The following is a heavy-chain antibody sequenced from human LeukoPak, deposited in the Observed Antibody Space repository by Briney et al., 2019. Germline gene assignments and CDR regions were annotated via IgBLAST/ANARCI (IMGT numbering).Heavy chain of an antibody. V-gene: IGHV4-38-2*01. Sequence: SETLSLTCAVSGYSISSGYYWCCMRQPPGKRLEWIGSIYHSGSTNYNPSIKSRVTISVDTSKNQFSLKLSSVTAADTAVYYCARGEAAADYWGQGTLVTVSS. D-gene: IGHD6-13*01. CDR3: ARGEAAADY. CDR1: GYSISSGYY. J-gene: IGHJ4*02. CDR2: IYHSGST.